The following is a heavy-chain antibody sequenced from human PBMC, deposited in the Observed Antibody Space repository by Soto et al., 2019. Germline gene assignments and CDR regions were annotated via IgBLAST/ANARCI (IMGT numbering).Heavy chain of an antibody. J-gene: IGHJ4*02. CDR1: GGTFGTYT. CDR2: IIPYLDIT. V-gene: IGHV1-69*02. CDR3: ARDTTY. D-gene: IGHD5-18*01. Sequence: QVQLVQSGAEMKKPGSSVKVSCKASGGTFGTYTISWVRQAPGQGLEWMGRIIPYLDITDYAQKFQGRFTIAADKSTTTVYMELNRLRSEDTAVYFCARDTTYWGLGTLVTVS.